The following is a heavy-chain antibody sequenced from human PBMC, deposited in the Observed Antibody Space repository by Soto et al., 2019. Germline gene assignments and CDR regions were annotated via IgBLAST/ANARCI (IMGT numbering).Heavy chain of an antibody. D-gene: IGHD4-17*01. J-gene: IGHJ1*01. CDR2: ISYDGSNK. CDR1: GFTFSSYG. V-gene: IGHV3-30*18. CDR3: AKEPAGYGDNTEYCQH. Sequence: PGGSLRLSCAASGFTFSSYGMHWVRQAPGKGLEWVAVISYDGSNKYYADSVKGRFTISRDNSKNTLYLQMNSLRAEDTAVNYGAKEPAGYGDNTEYCQHWGKGTLVTVAS.